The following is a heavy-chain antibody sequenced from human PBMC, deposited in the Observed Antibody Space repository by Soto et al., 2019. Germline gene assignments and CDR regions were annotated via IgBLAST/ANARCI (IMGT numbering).Heavy chain of an antibody. CDR1: GFTFSTFG. Sequence: PGGSLRLSCAASGFTFSTFGMHWVRQAPGKGLEWVAVIFYDGSNKYYADSVKGRFTISRDSAKNTLYLQMNSLRVEDTAVYYCARGLYVSSWYGKELDPWGQGTQVTVSS. J-gene: IGHJ5*02. V-gene: IGHV3-33*01. D-gene: IGHD6-13*01. CDR3: ARGLYVSSWYGKELDP. CDR2: IFYDGSNK.